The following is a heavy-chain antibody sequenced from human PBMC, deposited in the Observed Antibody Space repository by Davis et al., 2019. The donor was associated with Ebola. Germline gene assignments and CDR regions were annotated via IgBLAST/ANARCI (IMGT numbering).Heavy chain of an antibody. D-gene: IGHD3-22*01. Sequence: GESLKISCAASGFTFGFYAMSWVRQAPGKGLEWASLISWDGRSTAYADSVSDRFSVSRDNNRNFLYLQMNGLRAEDTALYYCTAYDSTFRNYWGQGTLVSVSS. CDR2: ISWDGRST. CDR3: TAYDSTFRNY. J-gene: IGHJ4*02. V-gene: IGHV3-43D*03. CDR1: GFTFGFYA.